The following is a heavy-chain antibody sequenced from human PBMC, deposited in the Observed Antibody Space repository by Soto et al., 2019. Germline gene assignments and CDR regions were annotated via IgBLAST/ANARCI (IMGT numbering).Heavy chain of an antibody. V-gene: IGHV4-4*07. CDR3: ARGPYSGYDGRNALFDP. J-gene: IGHJ5*02. CDR2: IYTSGST. CDR1: GGSISSYY. Sequence: QVQLQESGPGLVKPSETLSLTCTVSGGSISSYYWSWIRQPAGKGLEWIGRIYTSGSTNYNPSLKSRVTMSVDTSKNQFSLKLSSVTAADTAVYYCARGPYSGYDGRNALFDPWGQGTLVTVSS. D-gene: IGHD5-12*01.